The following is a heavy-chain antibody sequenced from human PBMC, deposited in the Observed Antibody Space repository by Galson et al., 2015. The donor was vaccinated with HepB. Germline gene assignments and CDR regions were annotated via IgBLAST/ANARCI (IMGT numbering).Heavy chain of an antibody. D-gene: IGHD3-10*01. Sequence: PALVKPTQTLTLTCTFSGFSLSTSGMCVSWIRQPPGKALEWLALIDWDDDKYYSTSLKTRLTISKDTSKNQVVLTMTNMDPVDTATYYCARMLKRAFMVRGVIINYYYYGMDVWGQGTTVTVSS. CDR3: ARMLKRAFMVRGVIINYYYYGMDV. J-gene: IGHJ6*02. CDR1: GFSLSTSGMC. V-gene: IGHV2-70*01. CDR2: IDWDDDK.